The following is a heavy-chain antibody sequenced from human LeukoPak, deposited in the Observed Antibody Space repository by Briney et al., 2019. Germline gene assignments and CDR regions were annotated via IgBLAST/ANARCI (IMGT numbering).Heavy chain of an antibody. CDR2: ISWNSDII. J-gene: IGHJ6*04. V-gene: IGHV3-9*01. CDR1: GFIFNDYA. D-gene: IGHD3-10*02. Sequence: GGSLRLSCAASGFIFNDYAMHWVRQAPGKGLEWVSGISWNSDIIDYADSVKGRFTISRDNAKNSLYLQINSLRAEDTALYYCAELGITMIGGVWGKGTTVTISS. CDR3: AELGITMIGGV.